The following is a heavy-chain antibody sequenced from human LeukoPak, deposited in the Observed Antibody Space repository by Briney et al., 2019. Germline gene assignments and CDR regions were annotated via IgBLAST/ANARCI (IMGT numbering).Heavy chain of an antibody. Sequence: SETLSLTCTVSGGSISSYYWSWIRQPPGKGLEWIGYIYYSGSTNYNPSLKSRVTISVDTSKNQFSLKLSSVTAADTAVYYCARWGGYAYYFDYWGQGTLVTVSS. CDR1: GGSISSYY. V-gene: IGHV4-59*12. CDR2: IYYSGST. CDR3: ARWGGYAYYFDY. J-gene: IGHJ4*02. D-gene: IGHD5-12*01.